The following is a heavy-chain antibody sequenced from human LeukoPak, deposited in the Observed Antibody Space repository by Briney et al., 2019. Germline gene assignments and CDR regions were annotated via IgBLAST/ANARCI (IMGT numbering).Heavy chain of an antibody. CDR2: MNRSGST. CDR3: ARRLGRKFGERFYYYHYMDV. Sequence: SETLSLTCTVSGGSISSSSYYWGWIRQPPGKGLEWIGEMNRSGSTHYNPSLKSRVTISVDTSKNQFSLRLSSVTAADTAVYYCARRLGRKFGERFYYYHYMDVWGQGTTVTISS. V-gene: IGHV4-39*07. J-gene: IGHJ6*03. D-gene: IGHD3-10*01. CDR1: GGSISSSSYY.